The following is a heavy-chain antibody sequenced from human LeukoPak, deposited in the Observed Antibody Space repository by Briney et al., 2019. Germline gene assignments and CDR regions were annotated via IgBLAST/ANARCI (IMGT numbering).Heavy chain of an antibody. CDR1: GFTFSSYA. J-gene: IGHJ5*02. Sequence: GGSLRLSCAASGFTFSSYAMSWVRQAPGKGLEWVSVIYSGGSTYYADSVKGRFTISRDNSKNTLYLQMNSLRAEDTAVYYCARTLRVTGTFKNIGWFDPWGQGTLVTVSS. V-gene: IGHV3-53*01. D-gene: IGHD1-20*01. CDR2: IYSGGST. CDR3: ARTLRVTGTFKNIGWFDP.